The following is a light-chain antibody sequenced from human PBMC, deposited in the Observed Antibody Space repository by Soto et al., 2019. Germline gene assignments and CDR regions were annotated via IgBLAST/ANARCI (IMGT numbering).Light chain of an antibody. Sequence: DIQMTQSPSSLSASVGDSVTITCRASQSISGYLNWYQQKPGKAPKLLIYAASSLHSGVPSRFSRSGSGTDFTLTISSLQPEDFATYQCQQSYSTTWTFGQGTKVDIK. V-gene: IGKV1-39*01. J-gene: IGKJ1*01. CDR2: AAS. CDR1: QSISGY. CDR3: QQSYSTTWT.